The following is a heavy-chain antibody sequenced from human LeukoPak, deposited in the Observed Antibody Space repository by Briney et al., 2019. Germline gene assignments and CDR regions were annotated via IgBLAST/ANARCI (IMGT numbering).Heavy chain of an antibody. CDR3: ARGWYSSPLNNWFDP. V-gene: IGHV4-59*01. J-gene: IGHJ5*02. CDR1: GGSINTYY. CDR2: IYYSGTT. D-gene: IGHD6-13*01. Sequence: SETLSLTCTVSGGSINTYYWSWIRQPPGKGLEWIGFIYYSGTTNYNPSLKSRATMSVDTSKNQFSLKLSSVTAADTAVYYCARGWYSSPLNNWFDPWGQETLVTVSS.